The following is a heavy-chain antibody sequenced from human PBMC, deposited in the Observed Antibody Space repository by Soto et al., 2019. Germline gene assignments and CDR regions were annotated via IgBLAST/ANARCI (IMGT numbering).Heavy chain of an antibody. V-gene: IGHV1-69*13. D-gene: IGHD3-3*01. CDR3: ASGRYYDFWSGYYAPYYYYGMDV. CDR2: IIPIFGTA. J-gene: IGHJ6*02. CDR1: GGTFSSYA. Sequence: SVKVSCKASGGTFSSYAISWVRQAPGQGLEWMGGIIPIFGTANYAQKFQGRVTITADESTSTAYMELSSLRSEDTAVYYCASGRYYDFWSGYYAPYYYYGMDVWGRGTTVTVSS.